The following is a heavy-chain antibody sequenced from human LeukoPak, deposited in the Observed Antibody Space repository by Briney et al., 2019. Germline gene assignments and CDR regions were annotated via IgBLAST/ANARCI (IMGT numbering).Heavy chain of an antibody. D-gene: IGHD3-22*01. J-gene: IGHJ6*02. CDR2: IYYSGST. CDR3: ARVVGYDSSGYWGYYYYYYGMDV. Sequence: SETLSLTCTVSGGSISSSSYYWGWIRQPPGKGLEWIGSIYYSGSTYYNPSLKSRVTISVDTSKNQFSLKLSSVTAADTAVYYCARVVGYDSSGYWGYYYYYYGMDVWGQGTTVTVSS. CDR1: GGSISSSSYY. V-gene: IGHV4-39*01.